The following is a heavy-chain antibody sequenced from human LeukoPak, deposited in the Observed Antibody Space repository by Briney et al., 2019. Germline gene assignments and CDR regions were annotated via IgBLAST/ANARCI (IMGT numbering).Heavy chain of an antibody. CDR1: GFTFSSYW. Sequence: GGSLRLSCAASGFTFSSYWMHWVRQAPGKGLVWVSRINSDGSSTSYAGSVKGRFTISRDNAKNTLYLQMNSLRAEDTAVYYCARGRIAAAGILGYWGQGTLVTVSS. CDR2: INSDGSST. J-gene: IGHJ4*02. CDR3: ARGRIAAAGILGY. D-gene: IGHD6-13*01. V-gene: IGHV3-74*01.